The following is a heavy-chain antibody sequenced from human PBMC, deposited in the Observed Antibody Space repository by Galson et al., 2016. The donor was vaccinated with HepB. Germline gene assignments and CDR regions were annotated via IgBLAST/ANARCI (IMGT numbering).Heavy chain of an antibody. D-gene: IGHD3-10*01. V-gene: IGHV4-34*01. Sequence: SETLSLTCAVYGGSFSGYSWSWIRQPPGKGLEWIGEINHSGSTNYNPSLKSRVTVSVDTSKNQFSLKLSSVTAADTAVYYCARGLWFGELFPDYWGQGTLVTVSS. CDR3: ARGLWFGELFPDY. CDR2: INHSGST. CDR1: GGSFSGYS. J-gene: IGHJ4*02.